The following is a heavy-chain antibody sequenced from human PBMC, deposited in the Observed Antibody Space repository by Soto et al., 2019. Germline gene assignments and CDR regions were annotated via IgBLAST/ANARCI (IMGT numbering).Heavy chain of an antibody. D-gene: IGHD2-15*01. CDR2: IRSKANSYAT. CDR3: TVLKKYCSGGSCYSGGV. Sequence: GGSLRLSCAASGLTFSGSAMHWVRQASGKGLEWVGRIRSKANSYATAYAASVKGRFTISRDDSKNTAYLQMNSLKTEDTAVYYCTVLKKYCSGGSCYSGGVWGQGTTVTVSS. CDR1: GLTFSGSA. J-gene: IGHJ6*02. V-gene: IGHV3-73*01.